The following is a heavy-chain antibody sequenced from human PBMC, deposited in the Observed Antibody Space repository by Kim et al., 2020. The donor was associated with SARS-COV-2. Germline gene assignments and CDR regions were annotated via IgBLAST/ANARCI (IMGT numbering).Heavy chain of an antibody. V-gene: IGHV5-51*01. J-gene: IGHJ3*02. Sequence: GESLKISCKGSGYSFTSYWIGWVRQMPGKGLEWMGIIYPGDSDTRYSPSFQGQVTISADKSISTAYLQWSSLKASDTAMYYCARWGTYYDILTGQRPYAFDIWGQGTMVTVSS. CDR1: GYSFTSYW. CDR3: ARWGTYYDILTGQRPYAFDI. D-gene: IGHD3-9*01. CDR2: IYPGDSDT.